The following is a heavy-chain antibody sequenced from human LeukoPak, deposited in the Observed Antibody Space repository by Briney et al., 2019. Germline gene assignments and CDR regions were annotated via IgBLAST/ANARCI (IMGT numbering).Heavy chain of an antibody. D-gene: IGHD3-9*01. CDR1: GGSISSYY. CDR3: ARATGWLLTWFDP. J-gene: IGHJ5*02. CDR2: IYYSGST. Sequence: SETLSLTCTVSGGSISSYYWSWIRQPPGKGLEWIGYIYYSGSTNYNPPLKSRVTISVDTSKNQFSLKLSSVTAADTAVYYCARATGWLLTWFDPWGQGTLVTVSS. V-gene: IGHV4-59*01.